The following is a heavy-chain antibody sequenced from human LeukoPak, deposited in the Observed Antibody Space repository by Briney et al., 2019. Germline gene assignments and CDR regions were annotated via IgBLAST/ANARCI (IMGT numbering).Heavy chain of an antibody. Sequence: GGSLRLSCTDSGSTFSSRDMNWVRQAPGKGLEWVSVIYSGGSTYYADSVKGRFTISRDNSKNTLYLQMNSLRAEDTAVYYCARYSSSWPDFDYWGQGTLVTVSS. CDR2: IYSGGST. CDR1: GSTFSSRD. J-gene: IGHJ4*02. V-gene: IGHV3-66*01. D-gene: IGHD6-13*01. CDR3: ARYSSSWPDFDY.